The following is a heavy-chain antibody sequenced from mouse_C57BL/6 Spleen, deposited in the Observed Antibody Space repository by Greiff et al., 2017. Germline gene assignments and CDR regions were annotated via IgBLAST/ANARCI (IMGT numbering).Heavy chain of an antibody. D-gene: IGHD1-1*01. CDR1: GFTFSDYG. J-gene: IGHJ3*01. CDR3: ARPRHYGSSYGLAY. Sequence: EVQGVESGGGLVKPGGSLKLSCAASGFTFSDYGMHWVRQAPETGLEWVAYISSGSSTIYYADTVKGRFTISRDNAKTTLFLQMRSLRSEDTDMYECARPRHYGSSYGLAYWGQGTLVTVSA. CDR2: ISSGSSTI. V-gene: IGHV5-17*01.